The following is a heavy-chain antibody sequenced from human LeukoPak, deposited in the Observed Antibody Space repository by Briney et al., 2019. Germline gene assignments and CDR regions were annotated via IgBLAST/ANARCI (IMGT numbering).Heavy chain of an antibody. Sequence: PGGSLRLSCVGSGFTFSNYQMNWVRQAPGKGLEWVAKIKQDGGEKHYVDSVKGRFTISRDNAKNSLYLQMSSLSAEDTAVYYCARWLSGSGGWVLDYWGQGTLVTVSS. CDR3: ARWLSGSGGWVLDY. J-gene: IGHJ4*02. CDR2: IKQDGGEK. CDR1: GFTFSNYQ. D-gene: IGHD3-10*01. V-gene: IGHV3-7*05.